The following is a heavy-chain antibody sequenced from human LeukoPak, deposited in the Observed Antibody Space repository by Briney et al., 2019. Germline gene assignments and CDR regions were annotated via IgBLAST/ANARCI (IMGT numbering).Heavy chain of an antibody. CDR1: GFTFSSYI. J-gene: IGHJ4*02. CDR2: ISTSGRT. Sequence: GGSLRLSCAASGFTFSSYIMNWVRQAPGKGLEWVALISTSGRTHYASSVEGRFTISRDNSKNTLYLQMNSLRAEDTAVYHCAKDLDSTGYYSYRYWGQGTLVTVSS. D-gene: IGHD3-22*01. V-gene: IGHV3-23*01. CDR3: AKDLDSTGYYSYRY.